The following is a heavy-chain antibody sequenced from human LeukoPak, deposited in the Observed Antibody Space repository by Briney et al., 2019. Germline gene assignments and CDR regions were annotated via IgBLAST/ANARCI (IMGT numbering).Heavy chain of an antibody. D-gene: IGHD3-22*01. CDR1: GYTFTSYG. CDR3: ARDTDSSGYRFDY. J-gene: IGHJ4*02. CDR2: FDPEDGET. Sequence: ASVKVSCKASGYTFTSYGISWVRQAPGQGLEWMGGFDPEDGETIYAQKFQGRVTMTEDTSTDTAYMELSSLRSEDTAVYYCARDTDSSGYRFDYWGQGTLVTVSS. V-gene: IGHV1-24*01.